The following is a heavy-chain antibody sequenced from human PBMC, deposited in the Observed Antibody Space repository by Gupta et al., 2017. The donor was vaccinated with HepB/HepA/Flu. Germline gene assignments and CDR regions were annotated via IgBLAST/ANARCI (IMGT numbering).Heavy chain of an antibody. CDR2: INHSGST. J-gene: IGHJ4*02. D-gene: IGHD5-24*01. V-gene: IGHV4-34*01. Sequence: SWIRQPPGKGLEWIGEINHSGSTNYNPSLKSRVTISVDTSKNQFSLKLSSVTAADTAVYYCARGGEMATILERVRSFDYWGQGTLVTVSS. CDR3: ARGGEMATILERVRSFDY.